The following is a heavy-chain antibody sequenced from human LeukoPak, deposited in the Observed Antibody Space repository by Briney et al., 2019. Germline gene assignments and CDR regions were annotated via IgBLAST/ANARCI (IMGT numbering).Heavy chain of an antibody. CDR2: IRSNTYGGTT. CDR3: TRVRVYSSGWYFDY. Sequence: GGSLRLSCTASGFTFANYAMSWVRQAPGKGLEWVGFIRSNTYGGTTHYAASVRGTFTISRDDSKSIAYLQMNSLKTEDTAVYYCTRVRVYSSGWYFDYWDQGTLVTVSS. V-gene: IGHV3-49*04. CDR1: GFTFANYA. J-gene: IGHJ4*02. D-gene: IGHD6-19*01.